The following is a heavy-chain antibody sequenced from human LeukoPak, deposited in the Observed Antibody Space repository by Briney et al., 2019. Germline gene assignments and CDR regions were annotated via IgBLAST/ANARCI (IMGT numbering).Heavy chain of an antibody. J-gene: IGHJ3*02. V-gene: IGHV1-18*04. Sequence: ASVKVSCKASGYTFTSYGISWVRQAPGQGLEWMGWISAYNGNTNYAQKLQGRVTMTTDTSTSTAYMELRSLRSDDTAVYYCAMSERMNDAFDIWGQGTVVTVSS. CDR2: ISAYNGNT. CDR1: GYTFTSYG. CDR3: AMSERMNDAFDI. D-gene: IGHD2-15*01.